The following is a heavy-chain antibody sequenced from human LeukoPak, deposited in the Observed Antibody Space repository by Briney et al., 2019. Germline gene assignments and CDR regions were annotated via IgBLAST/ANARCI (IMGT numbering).Heavy chain of an antibody. CDR3: VRDGGPFYFDL. CDR2: IKQDGGEK. D-gene: IGHD3-16*01. J-gene: IGHJ4*02. CDR1: GFTVSSNY. V-gene: IGHV3-7*01. Sequence: GGSLRLSCAASGFTVSSNYMSWVRQAPGKGLEWVINIKQDGGEKYSVDSVKGRFTISRDNAKNSLYLQMSSLRAEDTAVYYCVRDGGPFYFDLWGQGTLVTVSS.